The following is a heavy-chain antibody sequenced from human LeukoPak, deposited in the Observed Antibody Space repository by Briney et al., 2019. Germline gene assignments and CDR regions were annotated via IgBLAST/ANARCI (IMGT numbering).Heavy chain of an antibody. CDR2: INHSGST. CDR1: GGSFSGYY. V-gene: IGHV4-34*01. Sequence: SETLSLTCAVYGGSFSGYYWSWIRQPPGKGLEWIGEINHSGSTNYNPSLKSRVTISVDTSKNQFSLKLSSVTAADTAVYHCARGELRYFDWFYDAFDIWGQGTMVTVSS. J-gene: IGHJ3*02. D-gene: IGHD3-9*01. CDR3: ARGELRYFDWFYDAFDI.